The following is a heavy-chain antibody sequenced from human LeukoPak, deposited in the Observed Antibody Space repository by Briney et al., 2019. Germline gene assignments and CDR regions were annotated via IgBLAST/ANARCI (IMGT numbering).Heavy chain of an antibody. CDR3: ARDVTGHFDY. CDR2: ISHSGST. Sequence: SETLSLTCAVYGGSFSGYYWSWIRQPPGKGLEWIGEISHSGSTNYNPSLKSRVTISVDTSKNQFSLKLSSVTAADTAVYYCARDVTGHFDYWGQGTLVTVSS. CDR1: GGSFSGYY. V-gene: IGHV4-34*01. J-gene: IGHJ4*02. D-gene: IGHD3-10*01.